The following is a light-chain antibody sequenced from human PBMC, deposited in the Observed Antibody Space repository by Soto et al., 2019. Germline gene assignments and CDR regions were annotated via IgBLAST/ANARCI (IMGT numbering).Light chain of an antibody. CDR1: QSILSW. V-gene: IGKV1-5*01. CDR3: QQYDTYWT. CDR2: DAS. Sequence: DIQMTQSPSTLSASVGDRVTITCRASQSILSWLAWYQHKPGKAPKLLIYDASSLESGVPSRFSGSRSGTESTLTISSLQPAPTASYSCQQYDTYWTSGQGTKVDSK. J-gene: IGKJ1*01.